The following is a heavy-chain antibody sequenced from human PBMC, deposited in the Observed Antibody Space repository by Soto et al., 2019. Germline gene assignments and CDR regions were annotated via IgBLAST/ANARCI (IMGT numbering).Heavy chain of an antibody. CDR3: AADLSDYDFGSGYYRYYYYGMVL. V-gene: IGHV1-58*01. CDR2: IVVGSGNT. J-gene: IGHJ6*02. CDR1: GFTFTSSA. D-gene: IGHD3-3*01. Sequence: SVKVSCKASGFTFTSSAVQWVRQARGQRLEWIGWIVVGSGNTNYAQKFQERVTITRDMSTSTAYMELSSLRSEDTAVYYCAADLSDYDFGSGYYRYYYYGMVLWG.